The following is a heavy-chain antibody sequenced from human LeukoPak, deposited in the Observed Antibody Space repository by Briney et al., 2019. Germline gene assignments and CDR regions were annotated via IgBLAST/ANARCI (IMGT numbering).Heavy chain of an antibody. V-gene: IGHV3-23*01. Sequence: GGSLRLSCAASGFTFSSYAMSWVRQAAGKGLEWVSSISSSGGSTYYADSVKGRFTISRYYSKNTLYLQMNSLRAEDTAVYYCAKDLYTYGTTPLDYWGQGILVTVSS. CDR3: AKDLYTYGTTPLDY. CDR1: GFTFSSYA. CDR2: ISSSGGST. D-gene: IGHD5-18*01. J-gene: IGHJ4*02.